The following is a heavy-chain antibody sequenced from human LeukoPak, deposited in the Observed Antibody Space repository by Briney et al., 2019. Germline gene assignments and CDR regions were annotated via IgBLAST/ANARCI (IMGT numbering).Heavy chain of an antibody. CDR1: GGSISSSSYY. Sequence: SETLSLICTVSGGSISSSSYYWGWIRQPPGKGLEWIGSIYYSGSTYYNPSLKSRVTISVDTSKNQFSLKLSSVTAADTAVYYCARSVLRFSLNWFDPWGQGTLVTVSS. V-gene: IGHV4-39*07. CDR2: IYYSGST. J-gene: IGHJ5*02. D-gene: IGHD3-3*01. CDR3: ARSVLRFSLNWFDP.